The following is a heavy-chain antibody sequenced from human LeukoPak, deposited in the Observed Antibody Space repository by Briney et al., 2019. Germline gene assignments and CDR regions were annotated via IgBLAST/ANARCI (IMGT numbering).Heavy chain of an antibody. Sequence: PSETLSLTCAVYGGSFSGYYWSWIRQPPGKGLEWIGEINHSGSTNYNPSLKSRVTISVDTSKNQFSLKLSSVTAADTAVYYCARAQATIKSYYYGMDVWGQGTTVTVSS. D-gene: IGHD5-24*01. J-gene: IGHJ6*02. CDR2: INHSGST. CDR1: GGSFSGYY. V-gene: IGHV4-34*01. CDR3: ARAQATIKSYYYGMDV.